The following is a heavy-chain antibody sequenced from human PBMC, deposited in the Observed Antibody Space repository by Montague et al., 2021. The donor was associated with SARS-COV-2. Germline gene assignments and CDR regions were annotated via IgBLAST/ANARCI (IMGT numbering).Heavy chain of an antibody. CDR3: ARHRRSRYGNFDY. CDR1: GGSISSYY. CDR2: IYDSGST. V-gene: IGHV4-59*08. J-gene: IGHJ4*02. D-gene: IGHD1-1*01. Sequence: SETLSLTCTVSGGSISSYYWSWIRQPPGKGLEWIGYIYDSGSTNYKSSLKSRVTKSVDTSKNQFSLKLNSVTAADTAVYYCARHRRSRYGNFDYWGQGTLVTVSS.